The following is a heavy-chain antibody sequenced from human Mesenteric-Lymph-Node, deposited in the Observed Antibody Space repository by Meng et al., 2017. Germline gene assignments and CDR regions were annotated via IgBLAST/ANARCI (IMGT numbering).Heavy chain of an antibody. V-gene: IGHV4-30-4*01. J-gene: IGHJ2*01. CDR3: ARVGWRQWSFDL. Sequence: QVQLQESGPGLVKPSQTFSLTCTVSGGSISSGDYYWSWIRQPPGKGLELIGHIYYSGSTSYNPSLKSRVTTSVDTSNNQFSLKLSSVTAADTAVYYCARVGWRQWSFDLWGRGTLVTVSS. CDR2: IYYSGST. CDR1: GGSISSGDYY. D-gene: IGHD5-18*01.